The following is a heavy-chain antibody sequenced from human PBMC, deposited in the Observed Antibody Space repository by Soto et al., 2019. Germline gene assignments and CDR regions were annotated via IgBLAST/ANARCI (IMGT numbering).Heavy chain of an antibody. Sequence: SETLSLTCTVSGGSISSGDYYWSWIRQPPGKGLEWIGTFYYSGTTSQNPPLRSRITISGDTSRNQFSLNLRSVTAADSGVYYCAKLVRDDVRRSDLDHWGQGTLVAASS. J-gene: IGHJ4*02. CDR2: FYYSGTT. V-gene: IGHV4-39*01. CDR3: AKLVRDDVRRSDLDH. CDR1: GGSISSGDYY. D-gene: IGHD3-10*02.